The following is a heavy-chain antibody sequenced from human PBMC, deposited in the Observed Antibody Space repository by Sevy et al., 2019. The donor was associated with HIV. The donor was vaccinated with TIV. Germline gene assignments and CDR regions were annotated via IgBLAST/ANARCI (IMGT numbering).Heavy chain of an antibody. V-gene: IGHV1-18*01. CDR1: GYTFTTYG. D-gene: IGHD6-19*01. CDR2: IGAYNGNT. J-gene: IGHJ4*02. CDR3: ARGSSVWYMHFDY. Sequence: ASVKVSCKASGYTFTTYGISCVRQAPGQGLEWMGWIGAYNGNTNYAQKFQGTVTMTTDTSTSTAYMELRSLRSDDAAVYFCARGSSVWYMHFDYWGQGTLVTVSS.